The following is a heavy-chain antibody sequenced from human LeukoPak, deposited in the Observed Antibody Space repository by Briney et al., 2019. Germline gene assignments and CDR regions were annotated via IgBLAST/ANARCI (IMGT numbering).Heavy chain of an antibody. Sequence: GGSLRLSCAASGFTVINYYMSWVRQAPGKGLDWVSIIDTGVNTYYTDSVKGRFTVSRDSSKNTLYLQMNGLRAEDTAMYDCARDLNYWGQGTLVTVSS. CDR1: GFTVINYY. V-gene: IGHV3-53*01. CDR3: ARDLNY. J-gene: IGHJ4*02. CDR2: IDTGVNT.